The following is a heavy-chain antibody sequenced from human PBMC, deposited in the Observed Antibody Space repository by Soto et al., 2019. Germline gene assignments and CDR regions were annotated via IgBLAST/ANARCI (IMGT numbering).Heavy chain of an antibody. Sequence: ASVKVSCKASGYTFTSYHMHWVRQAPGQGLEWMGIINPSGGSTSYAQKFQGRVTMTRDTSTSTVYMELSSLRSEDTAVYYCARDESIPPAMVWFDPWGQGTLVTVSS. CDR3: ARDESIPPAMVWFDP. CDR2: INPSGGST. V-gene: IGHV1-46*03. J-gene: IGHJ5*02. D-gene: IGHD5-18*01. CDR1: GYTFTSYH.